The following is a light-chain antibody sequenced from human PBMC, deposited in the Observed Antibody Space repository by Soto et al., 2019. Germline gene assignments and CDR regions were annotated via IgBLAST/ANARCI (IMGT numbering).Light chain of an antibody. CDR1: QSVSSN. J-gene: IGKJ4*01. V-gene: IGKV3-15*01. CDR3: QQYNNWPLT. Sequence: EVVMTQSPATLSVSLGDRATLSCRAGQSVSSNLVWFQQKPGQAPRLLIYAASTRATGIPARFSGSGSGTEFTLTISSLQSEDFAVYSCQQYNNWPLTFGGGTKVDIK. CDR2: AAS.